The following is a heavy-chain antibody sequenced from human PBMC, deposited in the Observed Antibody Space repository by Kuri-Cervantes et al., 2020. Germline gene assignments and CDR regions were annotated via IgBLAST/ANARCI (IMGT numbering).Heavy chain of an antibody. CDR3: ARDLARPPYSDAFDI. CDR1: GGSISSYY. V-gene: IGHV4-4*07. CDR2: VYTSGST. Sequence: GSLRLSCTVSGGSISSYYWSWIRQPAGKGLEWIGRVYTSGSTNYNPSLKSRVTISVDKSKNQFSLKLSSVTAADTALYYCARDLARPPYSDAFDIWGQGTMVTVSS. D-gene: IGHD1-26*01. J-gene: IGHJ3*02.